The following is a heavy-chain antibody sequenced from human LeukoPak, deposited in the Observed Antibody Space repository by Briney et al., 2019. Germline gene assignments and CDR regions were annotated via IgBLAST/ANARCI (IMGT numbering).Heavy chain of an antibody. D-gene: IGHD3-3*01. V-gene: IGHV3-23*01. Sequence: GGSLRLSCAASGFTFNSYAMSWVRQAPGKGLEWVSAISGSGGSTYYADSVKGRFTISRDNSKNTLYLQMNSLRAEDTAVYYCAKRTIFGVDTPCYWGQGTLVTVSS. CDR3: AKRTIFGVDTPCY. CDR1: GFTFNSYA. CDR2: ISGSGGST. J-gene: IGHJ4*02.